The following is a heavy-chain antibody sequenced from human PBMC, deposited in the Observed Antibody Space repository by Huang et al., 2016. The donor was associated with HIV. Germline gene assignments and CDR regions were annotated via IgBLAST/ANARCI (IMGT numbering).Heavy chain of an antibody. CDR2: SSYDGSNQ. Sequence: QERLVESGGGVVQPGGSLRLSCAASGFTFSSYAMHWVRQDAGKGLEWVAVSSYDGSNQHYVDSVKGRFTISRDNSKKMLYLQMNSLRMGDTAVYYCARGSAGVLWFGEMWGQGTLVTVSS. CDR1: GFTFSSYA. J-gene: IGHJ4*02. CDR3: ARGSAGVLWFGEM. D-gene: IGHD3-10*01. V-gene: IGHV3-30*04.